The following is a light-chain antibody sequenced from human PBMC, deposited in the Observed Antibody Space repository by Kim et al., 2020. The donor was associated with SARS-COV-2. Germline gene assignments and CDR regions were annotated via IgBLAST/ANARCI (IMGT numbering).Light chain of an antibody. CDR2: AAS. V-gene: IGKV1-27*01. CDR3: QKCYSAPWT. Sequence: DIQMTQSPSSLSVSVGDRVTITCRASQDISNYLAWFQLKPGQAPKLLIYAASALRPGVPSRFSGSGSGTDFTLTVNSLQPEDVATYYCQKCYSAPWTFGQGTKVDIK. J-gene: IGKJ1*01. CDR1: QDISNY.